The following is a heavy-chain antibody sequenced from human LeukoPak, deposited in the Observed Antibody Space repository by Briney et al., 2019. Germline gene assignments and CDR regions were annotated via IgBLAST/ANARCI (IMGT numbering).Heavy chain of an antibody. CDR1: GGTFSSYA. CDR3: ARDLRYYGSGSYYNCFDY. CDR2: IIPIFGTA. D-gene: IGHD3-10*01. Sequence: ASVKVSCKASGGTFSSYAISWVRQAPGQGLEWMGGIIPIFGTANYAQKFQGRVTITADESTSTAYMELSSLRSEDTAVYYCARDLRYYGSGSYYNCFDYWGQGTLVTVSS. J-gene: IGHJ4*02. V-gene: IGHV1-69*13.